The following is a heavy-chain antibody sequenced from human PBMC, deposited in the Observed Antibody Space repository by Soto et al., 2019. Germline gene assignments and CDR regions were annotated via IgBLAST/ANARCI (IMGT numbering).Heavy chain of an antibody. CDR1: GFIFTKAW. Sequence: EVQLVESGGGLVKAGGSLRLSCGGSGFIFTKAWMSWVRQAPGKWLEWVGRIKSKDDGGATDYAAPEKGRIIISRDDSSTTVYLQMNSLKVEDTAVYYCTTQGYDVNMLFGDHWGQGKLVIVSS. V-gene: IGHV3-15*01. CDR3: TTQGYDVNMLFGDH. J-gene: IGHJ4*02. D-gene: IGHD5-12*01. CDR2: IKSKDDGGAT.